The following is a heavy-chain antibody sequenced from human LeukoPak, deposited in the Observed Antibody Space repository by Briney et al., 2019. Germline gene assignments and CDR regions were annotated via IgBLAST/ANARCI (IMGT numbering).Heavy chain of an antibody. V-gene: IGHV3-33*01. CDR2: IWFDGSNK. J-gene: IGHJ4*02. D-gene: IGHD3-22*01. CDR1: GFTFSSYG. CDR3: ARGVGDSSGYYYYFDY. Sequence: GRSLRLSCAASGFTFSSYGMHWVRQAPGKGLEWVALIWFDGSNKYYADSVKGRFTISRDNSKNTLYLQMNSLRAEDTAVYYCARGVGDSSGYYYYFDYWGQGTLVTVSS.